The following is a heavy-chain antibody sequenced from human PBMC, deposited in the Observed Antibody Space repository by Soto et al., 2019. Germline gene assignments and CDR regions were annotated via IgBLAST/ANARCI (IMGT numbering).Heavy chain of an antibody. J-gene: IGHJ4*02. CDR1: GGTFRSYA. D-gene: IGHD3-16*02. Sequence: SVKVSCKASGGTFRSYAISWVRQAPGQGLEWMGGIIPLFGTTNYAQKFQGRVTITADDATRTASMELSSLRSEDTAIYYCATNNRASYHFDYWGQGTLVTSPQ. CDR3: ATNNRASYHFDY. CDR2: IIPLFGTT. V-gene: IGHV1-69*13.